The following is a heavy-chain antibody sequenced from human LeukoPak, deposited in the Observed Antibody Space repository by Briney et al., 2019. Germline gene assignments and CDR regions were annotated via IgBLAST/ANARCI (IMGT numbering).Heavy chain of an antibody. Sequence: GGSLRLSCAASGFTFSSYAMSWVRQPPAKGLEGVSAISGSGGSTYYADSVKGRLTISRDNSKNTLYLQMNSLIARDTAIYYRAQDFKHRSHTGGSGRYSNKLDYWGQATLVTVSS. CDR3: AQDFKHRSHTGGSGRYSNKLDY. V-gene: IGHV3-23*01. CDR1: GFTFSSYA. D-gene: IGHD3-10*01. J-gene: IGHJ4*02. CDR2: ISGSGGST.